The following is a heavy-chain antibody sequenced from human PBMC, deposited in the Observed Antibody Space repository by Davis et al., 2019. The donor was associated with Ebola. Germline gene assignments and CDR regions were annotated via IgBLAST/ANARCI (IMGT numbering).Heavy chain of an antibody. V-gene: IGHV1-18*01. D-gene: IGHD3-10*01. CDR2: ISAYNGNT. CDR1: GYTFTSYG. J-gene: IGHJ5*02. CDR3: ARAVTMVLPSGCFDP. Sequence: AASVKVSCKASGYTFTSYGISWLRQAPGQGLEWMGWISAYNGNTNYAQNLQGRVTMTTDTSTSTAYMEVRSLSDDDTAVYYCARAVTMVLPSGCFDPWGQGTLVTVSS.